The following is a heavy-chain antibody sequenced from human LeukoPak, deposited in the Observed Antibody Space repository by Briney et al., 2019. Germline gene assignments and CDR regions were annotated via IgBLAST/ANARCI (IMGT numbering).Heavy chain of an antibody. J-gene: IGHJ6*03. D-gene: IGHD2-15*01. CDR2: ISSSRDTI. CDR1: GFTFRTYG. CDR3: VRGQYCSGGSCYSGDYYYYYMDV. Sequence: AGGSLRLSCAASGFTFRTYGMNWVRQAPGKGLEWVSYISSSRDTIYYADSVKGRFTISRDNAKNSLYLQMNSLRAEDTAVYYCVRGQYCSGGSCYSGDYYYYYMDVWGKGTTVTISS. V-gene: IGHV3-48*01.